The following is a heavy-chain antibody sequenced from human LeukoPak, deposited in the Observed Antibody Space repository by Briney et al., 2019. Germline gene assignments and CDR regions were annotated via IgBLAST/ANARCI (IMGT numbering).Heavy chain of an antibody. CDR2: IYYSGST. CDR1: GGPIRGSY. CDR3: ARDSDSSSWYDY. Sequence: SPTLSHNCTDTGGPIRGSYWSWLRKPQAQEQEWIGYIYYSGSTNYNPSLKSRVTISVDTSKNQFSLKLSSVTAADTAVYYCARDSDSSSWYDYWGQGTLVTVSS. D-gene: IGHD6-13*01. V-gene: IGHV4-59*01. J-gene: IGHJ4*02.